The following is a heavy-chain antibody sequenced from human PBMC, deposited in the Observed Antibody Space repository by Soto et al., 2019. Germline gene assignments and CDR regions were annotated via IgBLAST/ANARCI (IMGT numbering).Heavy chain of an antibody. CDR3: DRGIWTEGFQY. Sequence: SETLSLTGAVCGGSISSGGYSWTWIRQPPGKGLEWIGYVHHTGSTTYNPSLKTRVNISVDRPNNPFFLTLTSATAADSAIYYCDRGIWTEGFQYLGRRILVAFSS. CDR2: VHHTGST. J-gene: IGHJ1*01. V-gene: IGHV4-30-2*01. CDR1: GGSISSGGYS. D-gene: IGHD1-1*01.